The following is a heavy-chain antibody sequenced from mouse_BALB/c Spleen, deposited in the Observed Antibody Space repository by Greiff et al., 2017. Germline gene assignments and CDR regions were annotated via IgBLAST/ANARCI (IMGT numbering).Heavy chain of an antibody. V-gene: IGHV3-5*02. CDR3: ARDGYRYYYAMDY. J-gene: IGHJ4*01. CDR2: IYYSGTI. CDR1: GISITTGNYR. Sequence: VQLKQSGPGLVKPSQTVSLTCTVTGISITTGNYRWSWIRQFPGNKLEWIGYIYYSGTITYNPSLTSRTTITRDTSKNQFFLEMNSLTAEDTATYYCARDGYRYYYAMDYWGQGTSVTVSS. D-gene: IGHD2-2*01.